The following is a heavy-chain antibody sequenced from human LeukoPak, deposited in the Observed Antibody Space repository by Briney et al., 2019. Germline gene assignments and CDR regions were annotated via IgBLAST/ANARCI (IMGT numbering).Heavy chain of an antibody. V-gene: IGHV3-48*02. D-gene: IGHD1-20*01. CDR3: ARGSVTGTTYYYYGMDV. J-gene: IGHJ6*02. CDR1: GFSFRSYG. CDR2: ISSSSNTI. Sequence: GGSLRLSCAASGFSFRSYGMHWVRQAPGKGLEWASYISSSSNTIYYADSVKGRFTISRDNAKNSLYLQMSSLRDEDTAVYYCARGSVTGTTYYYYGMDVWGQGTTVTVSS.